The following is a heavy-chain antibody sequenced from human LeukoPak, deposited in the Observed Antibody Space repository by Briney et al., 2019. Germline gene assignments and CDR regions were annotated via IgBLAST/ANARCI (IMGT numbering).Heavy chain of an antibody. J-gene: IGHJ4*02. V-gene: IGHV3-23*01. CDR3: AKTRPLDSSSWSHGDY. Sequence: GGSLRLSCAASGFTFSSYAMSWVRQAPGKGLEWVSAISGSGDSTYYGDSVKGRFTISRDNSENTLYLQMNSLRAKDTAVYYCAKTRPLDSSSWSHGDYWGQGTLVTVSS. CDR1: GFTFSSYA. D-gene: IGHD6-13*01. CDR2: ISGSGDST.